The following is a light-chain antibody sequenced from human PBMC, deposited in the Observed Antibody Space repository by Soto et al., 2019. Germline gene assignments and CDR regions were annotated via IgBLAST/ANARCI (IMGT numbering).Light chain of an antibody. CDR1: GTKIRINT. CDR2: NNN. J-gene: IGLJ3*02. V-gene: IGLV1-44*01. CDR3: VAWDDSRNGPE. Sequence: QSVPTQPPSASGTPGQRVTISWSGSGTKIRINTVNWYQQLAGTAPQLLLYNNNQRSSGVSDRFSGSKSGASASLAISGLHSEDEGHYCCVAWDDSRNGPEFGGGTKLTVL.